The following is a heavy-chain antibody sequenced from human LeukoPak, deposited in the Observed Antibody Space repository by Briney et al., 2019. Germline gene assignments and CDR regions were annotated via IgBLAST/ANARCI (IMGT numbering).Heavy chain of an antibody. J-gene: IGHJ6*02. Sequence: SETLSLTCTVSGGSISSGGYYWSWIRQHPGKGLEWIGYIYYSGSTNYNPSLKSRVTISVDKSKNQFSLKLSSVTAADTAVYYCARADDGGYYYYGMDVWGQGTTVTVSS. CDR3: ARADDGGYYYYGMDV. CDR1: GGSISSGGYY. V-gene: IGHV4-31*03. CDR2: IYYSGST.